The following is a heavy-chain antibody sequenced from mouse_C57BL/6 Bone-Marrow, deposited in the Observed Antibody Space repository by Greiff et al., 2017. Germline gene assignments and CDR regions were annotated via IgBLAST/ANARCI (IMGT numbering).Heavy chain of an antibody. J-gene: IGHJ2*01. D-gene: IGHD1-1*01. Sequence: QVQLKESGAELARPGASVKLSCKASGYTFTSYVISWVKQRTGQGLEWIGEIYPRSGNTYYNEKFKGKATLTADKSSSTAYMELRSLTSEDSAVYFCARLLRYFDYWGQGTTLTVSS. CDR1: GYTFTSYV. V-gene: IGHV1-81*01. CDR2: IYPRSGNT. CDR3: ARLLRYFDY.